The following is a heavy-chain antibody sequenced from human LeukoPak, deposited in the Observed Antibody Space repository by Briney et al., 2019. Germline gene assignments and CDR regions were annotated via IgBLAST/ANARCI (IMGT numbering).Heavy chain of an antibody. CDR3: ARSLSYGTTWYGRSDF. V-gene: IGHV3-7*03. CDR2: IRQDGDTK. D-gene: IGHD6-13*01. CDR1: GFPFNAYW. J-gene: IGHJ4*02. Sequence: GGSLRLSCAASGFPFNAYWMTWVRQAPGKGLEWVANIRQDGDTKYYVDSVKGRFTISRDNAMNSLYLQMNSLRAEDTAIYYCARSLSYGTTWYGRSDFWGQGTMVTVSS.